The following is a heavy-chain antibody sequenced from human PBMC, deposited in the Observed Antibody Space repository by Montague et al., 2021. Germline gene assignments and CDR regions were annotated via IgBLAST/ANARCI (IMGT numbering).Heavy chain of an antibody. CDR3: AAYYYGGGGRGS. V-gene: IGHV4-61*01. CDR2: ICHGGSA. CDR1: GDSVRCGIYH. J-gene: IGHJ5*02. Sequence: SETLSLTCSVSGDSVRCGIYHWGWIRESPGKGLEWIGYICHGGSATYKTSLGSRVTMSLDTSSIQFSLNLRSATAADTAVYYCAAYYYGGGGRGSWGQGTLVTVFS. D-gene: IGHD3-22*01.